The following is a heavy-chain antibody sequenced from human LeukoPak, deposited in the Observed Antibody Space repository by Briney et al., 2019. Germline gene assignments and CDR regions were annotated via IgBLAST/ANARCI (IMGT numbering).Heavy chain of an antibody. CDR2: IYHSGST. CDR1: GYSFSSGYY. J-gene: IGHJ3*02. D-gene: IGHD3-22*01. V-gene: IGHV4-38-2*02. CDR3: ARAAEHYYDSSGPPMGAFDI. Sequence: PWETLSLTCTVSGYSFSSGYYWGWLRQPPGKGLEWIGSIYHSGSTYYNPSLKSRVTISVDTSKNQFSLKLNSVIAADTAVYYCARAAEHYYDSSGPPMGAFDIWGQGTMVTVSS.